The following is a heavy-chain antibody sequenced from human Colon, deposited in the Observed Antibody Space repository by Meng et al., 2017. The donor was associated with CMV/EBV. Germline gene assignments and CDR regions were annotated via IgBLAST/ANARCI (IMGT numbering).Heavy chain of an antibody. CDR1: GFTFSSYS. V-gene: IGHV3-21*01. CDR2: ISSSSSYI. J-gene: IGHJ4*02. Sequence: GESLKISCAASGFTFSSYSMNWVRQAPGKGLEWVSSISSSSSYIYYADSVKGRFTISRDNAKNSLYLQMSSLRAEDTAVYYCAREGDDSSGYYFDYWGQGTLVTVSS. D-gene: IGHD3-22*01. CDR3: AREGDDSSGYYFDY.